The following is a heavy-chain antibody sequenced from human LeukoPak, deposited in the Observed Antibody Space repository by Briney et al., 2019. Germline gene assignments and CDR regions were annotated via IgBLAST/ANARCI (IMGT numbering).Heavy chain of an antibody. J-gene: IGHJ4*02. Sequence: SETLSLTCTVSGGSIISSSFWWGWIRQPPGKGLEWIGSIYYSGVSYYNTSLKSRVTISVDTSKNQFSLKLSSVTAADTAVYYCARRGKYSSSWLPPRYFDSWGQGTLVTVSS. D-gene: IGHD6-13*01. CDR3: ARRGKYSSSWLPPRYFDS. CDR1: GGSIISSSFW. V-gene: IGHV4-39*07. CDR2: IYYSGVS.